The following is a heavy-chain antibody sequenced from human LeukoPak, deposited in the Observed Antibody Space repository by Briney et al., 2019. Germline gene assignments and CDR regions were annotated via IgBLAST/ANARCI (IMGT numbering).Heavy chain of an antibody. CDR2: ISSSSSYI. V-gene: IGHV3-21*01. CDR3: AREPYYDILTGYYSEAFDI. Sequence: GGSLRLSCAASGFTFSSYSMNLVRQAPGKGLEWVSSISSSSSYIYYADSVKGRFTISRDNAKNSLYLQMNSLRAEDTAVYYCAREPYYDILTGYYSEAFDIWGQGTMVTVSS. CDR1: GFTFSSYS. D-gene: IGHD3-9*01. J-gene: IGHJ3*02.